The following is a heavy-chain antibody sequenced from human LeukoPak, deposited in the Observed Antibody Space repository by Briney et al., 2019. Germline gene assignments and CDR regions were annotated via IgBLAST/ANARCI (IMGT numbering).Heavy chain of an antibody. Sequence: PSETLSLTCIVSGGSISSYYWTWIRQPAGKGLEWIGRIYPSGSTNYNPFLKSRVTMSVDTSKNQFSLKLSSVTAADTAVYYCARENSGSYREFDYWGQGTLVTVSS. J-gene: IGHJ4*02. D-gene: IGHD1-26*01. CDR1: GGSISSYY. V-gene: IGHV4-4*07. CDR2: IYPSGST. CDR3: ARENSGSYREFDY.